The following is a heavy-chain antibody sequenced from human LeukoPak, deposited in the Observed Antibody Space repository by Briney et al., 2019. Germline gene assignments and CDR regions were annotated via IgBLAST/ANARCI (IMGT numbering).Heavy chain of an antibody. CDR2: ISWNSGSI. D-gene: IGHD6-13*01. CDR1: GFTFDDYA. Sequence: AGGSLRLSCAASGFTFDDYAMHWVRQAPGKGLEWVSGISWNSGSIGYADSVKGRFTISRDNAKNSLYLQMNSLRAEDTALYYCARDYSSPGNFDYWGQGTLVTVSS. CDR3: ARDYSSPGNFDY. J-gene: IGHJ4*02. V-gene: IGHV3-9*01.